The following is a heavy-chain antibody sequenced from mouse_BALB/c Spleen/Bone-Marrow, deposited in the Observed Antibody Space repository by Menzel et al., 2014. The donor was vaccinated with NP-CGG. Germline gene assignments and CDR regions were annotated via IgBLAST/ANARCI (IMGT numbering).Heavy chain of an antibody. CDR1: GFGFSGYW. V-gene: IGHV4-1*02. Sequence: EVKLMESGGGLVQPGGSLKLSCAASGFGFSGYWMSWVRQAPGKGLEWIGEINPDSSTINYTPSLKDKFIFSRDNAKNTLYLQMSKVRSEDTALYYCARLNYYGSLFVWGAGTTVTVSS. J-gene: IGHJ1*01. D-gene: IGHD1-1*01. CDR3: ARLNYYGSLFV. CDR2: INPDSSTI.